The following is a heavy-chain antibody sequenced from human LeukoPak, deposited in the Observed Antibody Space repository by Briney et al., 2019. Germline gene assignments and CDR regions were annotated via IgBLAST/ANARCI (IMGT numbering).Heavy chain of an antibody. CDR3: ARQGQEPRHYYYYMDV. CDR2: MNPNSGNT. D-gene: IGHD1-14*01. J-gene: IGHJ6*03. CDR1: GYTFTSYD. V-gene: IGHV1-8*03. Sequence: GASVNVSCKASGYTFTSYDINWVRQATGQGLEWMGRMNPNSGNTGYAQKFQGRVTITRNTSISTAYMELSSLRSEDTAVYYCARQGQEPRHYYYYMDVWGKGTTVSVSS.